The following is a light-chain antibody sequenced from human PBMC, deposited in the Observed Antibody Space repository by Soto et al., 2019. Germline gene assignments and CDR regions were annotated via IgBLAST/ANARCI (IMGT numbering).Light chain of an antibody. CDR2: VGTGGIVG. V-gene: IGLV9-49*01. J-gene: IGLJ2*01. CDR1: SGYSNYK. Sequence: QSVLTQPPSASASLGASVTLTCTLSSGYSNYKVDWYQQRPGKGPRFVMRVGTGGIVGSKGDGFPDRFSVLGSGLNRYLTIKNIQEEDESDYHCGADHGSGSNFVVFGGGTKLTVL. CDR3: GADHGSGSNFVV.